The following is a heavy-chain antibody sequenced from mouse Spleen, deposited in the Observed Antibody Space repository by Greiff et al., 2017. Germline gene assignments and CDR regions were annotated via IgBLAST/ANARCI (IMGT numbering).Heavy chain of an antibody. Sequence: QVQLQQPGAELVKPGASVKLSCKASGYTFTSYWMQWVKQRPGQGLEWIGEIDPSDSYTNYNQKFKGKATLTVDTSSSTAYMQLSSLTSEDSAVYYCARWIYYGSSNYAMDYWGQGTSVTVSS. CDR2: IDPSDSYT. CDR1: GYTFTSYW. V-gene: IGHV1-50*01. J-gene: IGHJ4*01. D-gene: IGHD1-1*01. CDR3: ARWIYYGSSNYAMDY.